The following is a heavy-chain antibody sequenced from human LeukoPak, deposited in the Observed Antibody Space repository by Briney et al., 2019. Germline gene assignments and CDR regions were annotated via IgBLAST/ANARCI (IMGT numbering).Heavy chain of an antibody. CDR3: TRAPIAAAGRGGWFDP. CDR1: GFTFGDYA. J-gene: IGHJ5*02. V-gene: IGHV3-49*03. D-gene: IGHD6-13*01. CDR2: IRSKAYGGTT. Sequence: GGSLRLSCTASGFTFGDYAMSWFRQAPGKGLEWVGFIRSKAYGGTTEYAASVKGRFTISRDDSKSIAYLQMNSLKTEDTAVYYCTRAPIAAAGRGGWFDPWGQGTLVTVSS.